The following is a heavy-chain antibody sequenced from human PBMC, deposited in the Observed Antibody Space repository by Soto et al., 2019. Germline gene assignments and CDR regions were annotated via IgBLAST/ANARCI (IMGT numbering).Heavy chain of an antibody. D-gene: IGHD3-22*01. V-gene: IGHV5-51*01. CDR1: GYSFTNYW. J-gene: IGHJ4*02. CDR2: IYPGDSDT. Sequence: PGESLKISCKGSGYSFTNYWIGWVRQMPGKGLEWMGIIYPGDSDTRYSPSFQGQVIISVDQSISTAYLQWSSLQASDTAMYYCARQDYNYDYFDFWGQGPLVTVYS. CDR3: ARQDYNYDYFDF.